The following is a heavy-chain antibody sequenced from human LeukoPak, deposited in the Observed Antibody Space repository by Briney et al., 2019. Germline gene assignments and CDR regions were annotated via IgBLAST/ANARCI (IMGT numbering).Heavy chain of an antibody. CDR2: IYYSGST. Sequence: PSETLSLTCTVSGGSISSYYWSWIRQPPGKGLEWMGYIYYSGSTNYNPSLKSRVTISVDTSKNQFSLKLNSVTAADTATYYCAREGRYSYAYYFDSWGQGTLVTVSS. CDR3: AREGRYSYAYYFDS. D-gene: IGHD3-16*02. J-gene: IGHJ4*02. V-gene: IGHV4-59*12. CDR1: GGSISSYY.